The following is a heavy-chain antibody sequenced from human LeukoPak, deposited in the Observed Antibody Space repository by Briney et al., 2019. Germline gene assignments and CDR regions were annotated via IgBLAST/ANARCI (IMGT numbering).Heavy chain of an antibody. Sequence: ASVKASCKASGGTFSSYAISWVRQAPGQGLEWMGRIIPIFGTANYAQKFQGRVTITTDESTSTAYMELSSLRSEDTAVYYCASSNYYDSSGYYDYWGQGTLVTVSS. D-gene: IGHD3-22*01. CDR3: ASSNYYDSSGYYDY. CDR2: IIPIFGTA. V-gene: IGHV1-69*05. J-gene: IGHJ4*02. CDR1: GGTFSSYA.